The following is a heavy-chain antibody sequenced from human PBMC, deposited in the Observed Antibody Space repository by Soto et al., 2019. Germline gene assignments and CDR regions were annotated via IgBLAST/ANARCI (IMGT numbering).Heavy chain of an antibody. CDR2: ITGDGRNT. CDR3: AKGRPSLGGTGRGAMDV. Sequence: EVQLLASGGGLVQPGESLRLSCEASGFTFSRFAMSWVRQAPGKGLEWVSGITGDGRNTYYANSMEGRFTVSRDNAKDTMYLQMNSLRADDPAVYYCAKGRPSLGGTGRGAMDVWGQGTTVTVSS. V-gene: IGHV3-23*01. D-gene: IGHD3-16*01. J-gene: IGHJ6*02. CDR1: GFTFSRFA.